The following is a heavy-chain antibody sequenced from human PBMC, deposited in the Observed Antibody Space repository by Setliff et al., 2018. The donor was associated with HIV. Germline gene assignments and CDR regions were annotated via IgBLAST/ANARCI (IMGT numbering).Heavy chain of an antibody. J-gene: IGHJ4*02. CDR3: AKDGGRSIAVAYE. CDR1: GFTFNNAW. Sequence: LRLSCQASGFTFNNAWMSWVRQAPGKGLEWVGRIKSKTDGGTTDYAAPVKGRFTISRDDSKNTLFLQLNTRRPEDTAVYYWAKDGGRSIAVAYEWGQGTLVTVSS. V-gene: IGHV3-15*01. D-gene: IGHD6-19*01. CDR2: IKSKTDGGTT.